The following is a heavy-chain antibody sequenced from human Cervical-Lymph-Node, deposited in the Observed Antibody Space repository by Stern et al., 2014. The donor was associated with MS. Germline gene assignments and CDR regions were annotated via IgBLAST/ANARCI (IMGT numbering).Heavy chain of an antibody. V-gene: IGHV3-23*04. D-gene: IGHD4-17*01. J-gene: IGHJ4*02. Sequence: EVQLEESGGGLVQPGGSLRLSCAASGVTFSSYARSWVRQAPGKGLERVSAIRGSGGSTYYADSVKGRFTISRDNSKNTLYLQMNSLRAEDTAVYYCAKSTVTSLSDYWGQGTLVTVSS. CDR2: IRGSGGST. CDR3: AKSTVTSLSDY. CDR1: GVTFSSYA.